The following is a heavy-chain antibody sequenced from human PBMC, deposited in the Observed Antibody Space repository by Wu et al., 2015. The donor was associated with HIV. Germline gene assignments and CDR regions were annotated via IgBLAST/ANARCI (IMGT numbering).Heavy chain of an antibody. D-gene: IGHD3-10*01. V-gene: IGHV1-2*02. CDR3: ARADYFGSGAYFRTLDS. J-gene: IGHJ4*02. CDR2: ISGGTGDT. Sequence: QVQLVQSGAEVKKPGASVKVSCKTSGYPFGGYFLHWVRQAPGQGLEWMGWISGGTGDTRYAQKFQARVTLTTDISITTTYMELRGLESDDTAVYYCARADYFGSGAYFRTLDSWGRGTLVTVSS. CDR1: GYPFGGYF.